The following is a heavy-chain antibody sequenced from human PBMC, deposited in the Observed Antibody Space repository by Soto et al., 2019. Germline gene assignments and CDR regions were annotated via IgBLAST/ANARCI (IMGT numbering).Heavy chain of an antibody. J-gene: IGHJ5*02. CDR1: GFTFSSSA. CDR2: IVLGNGNT. V-gene: IGHV1-58*01. D-gene: IGHD6-19*01. CDR3: ATRIGNIGWYWLDT. Sequence: SVKVSCKASGFTFSSSAVQWVRQARGQGLEWIGWIVLGNGNTNYAQKFQERVTITRDMSASTAYMEVRSLTFEDTAVYYCATRIGNIGWYWLDTWGQGTLVTVSS.